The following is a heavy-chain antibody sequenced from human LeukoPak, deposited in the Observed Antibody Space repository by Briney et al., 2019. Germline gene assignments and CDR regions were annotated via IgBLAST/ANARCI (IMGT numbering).Heavy chain of an antibody. J-gene: IGHJ4*02. CDR2: INPNSGGT. Sequence: EASVKVSCKASGYTFTGYYMHWVRQAPGQGLEWMGWINPNSGGTNYAQKFQGRVTMTRDTSISTAYMELSRLRSDDTAVYYCARSRVQLERSFDYWGQGTLVTVSS. CDR3: ARSRVQLERSFDY. D-gene: IGHD1-1*01. CDR1: GYTFTGYY. V-gene: IGHV1-2*02.